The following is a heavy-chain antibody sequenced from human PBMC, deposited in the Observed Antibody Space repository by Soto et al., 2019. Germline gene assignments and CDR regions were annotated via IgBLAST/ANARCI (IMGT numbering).Heavy chain of an antibody. Sequence: GASVKVSCKASGHTFTSYDINWVRQATGQGLEWMGWMNPNSGNTGYAQKFQGRVTMTRNTSISTAYMELSSLRSEDTAVYYCARGRGIAAAATFFGYWGQGTLVTVSS. CDR2: MNPNSGNT. CDR3: ARGRGIAAAATFFGY. J-gene: IGHJ4*02. V-gene: IGHV1-8*01. D-gene: IGHD6-13*01. CDR1: GHTFTSYD.